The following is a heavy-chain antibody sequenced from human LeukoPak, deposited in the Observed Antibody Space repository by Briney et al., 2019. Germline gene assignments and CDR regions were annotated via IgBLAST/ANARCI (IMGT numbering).Heavy chain of an antibody. CDR2: ISGSNSYI. Sequence: GGSLRLSCAASGFTFSSYTMHWIRQAPGKGLEWVSSISGSNSYIFYADSVKGRFAVSRDNAKDSLYLQMNSLRAEDTAVYYCARALTTLTYEGYWGQGTLVTVSS. J-gene: IGHJ4*02. CDR1: GFTFSSYT. V-gene: IGHV3-21*01. CDR3: ARALTTLTYEGY. D-gene: IGHD1-1*01.